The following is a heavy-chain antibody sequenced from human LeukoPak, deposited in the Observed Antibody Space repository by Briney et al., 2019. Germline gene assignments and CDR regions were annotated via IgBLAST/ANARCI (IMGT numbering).Heavy chain of an antibody. Sequence: PGRSLRLSCAASGFTFDDYAMHWVRQAPGKGLEWVSGISWNSGSIGYADSVKGRFTISRDNAKNSLYLQMNSLRAEDTALYCCAKDSFYSGSYLSAFDIWGQGTMVTVSS. CDR1: GFTFDDYA. J-gene: IGHJ3*02. CDR3: AKDSFYSGSYLSAFDI. D-gene: IGHD1-26*01. CDR2: ISWNSGSI. V-gene: IGHV3-9*01.